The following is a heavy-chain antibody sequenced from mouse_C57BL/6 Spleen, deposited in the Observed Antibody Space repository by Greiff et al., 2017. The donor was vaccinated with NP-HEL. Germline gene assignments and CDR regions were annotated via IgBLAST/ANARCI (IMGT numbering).Heavy chain of an antibody. CDR2: IYPGSGST. J-gene: IGHJ3*01. CDR1: GYTFTSYW. CDR3: ARSSHYDGSSYGAWFAY. D-gene: IGHD1-1*01. V-gene: IGHV1-55*01. Sequence: QVQLQQPGAELVKPGASVKMSCKASGYTFTSYWITWVKQRPGQGLEWIGDIYPGSGSTNYNEKFKSKATLTVDTSSSTAYMQLSSLTSEDSAVYYCARSSHYDGSSYGAWFAYWGQGTLVTVSA.